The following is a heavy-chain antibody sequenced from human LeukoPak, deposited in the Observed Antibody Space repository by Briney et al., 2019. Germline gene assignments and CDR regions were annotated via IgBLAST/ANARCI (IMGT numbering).Heavy chain of an antibody. Sequence: TLSLTCTVSGGSISRGSYYWGWIRRPPGKALEWLALIYWNDDKRYSPSLKSRLTITKDTSKNQVVLTMTNMDPVDTATYYCAHSVIVVVTARGTYNWFDPWGQGTLVTVSS. CDR1: GGSISRGSYY. CDR2: IYWNDDK. J-gene: IGHJ5*02. D-gene: IGHD2-21*02. CDR3: AHSVIVVVTARGTYNWFDP. V-gene: IGHV2-5*01.